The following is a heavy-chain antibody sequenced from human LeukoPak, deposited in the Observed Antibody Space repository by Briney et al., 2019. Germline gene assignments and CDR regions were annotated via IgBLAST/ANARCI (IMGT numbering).Heavy chain of an antibody. CDR2: IYYSGST. Sequence: KPSETLSLTCTVSGGSISSYYWSWLRQPPGKGLEWIGYIYYSGSTNYNPSLKSRVTISVDTSKNQFSLKPSSVTAADTAVYYCARGCSSTIDAFAIWGQGTMVTVSS. CDR3: ARGCSSTIDAFAI. J-gene: IGHJ3*02. D-gene: IGHD2-2*01. CDR1: GGSISSYY. V-gene: IGHV4-59*01.